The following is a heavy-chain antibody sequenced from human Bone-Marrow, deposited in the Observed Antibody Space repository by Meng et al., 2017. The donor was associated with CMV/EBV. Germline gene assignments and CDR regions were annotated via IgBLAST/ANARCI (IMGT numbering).Heavy chain of an antibody. D-gene: IGHD3-3*01. CDR2: INHGGST. Sequence: GSLRLSCAVYGGSLSGYYWSWIRQPPGKGLEWSGEINHGGSTNYNPSLKSRVTISVDTSNNQFSLKLSSVTAAHTAVYYCARGGVGLRVLEWLLSTRGFDYWGQGTLVTVSS. V-gene: IGHV4-34*01. J-gene: IGHJ4*02. CDR3: ARGGVGLRVLEWLLSTRGFDY. CDR1: GGSLSGYY.